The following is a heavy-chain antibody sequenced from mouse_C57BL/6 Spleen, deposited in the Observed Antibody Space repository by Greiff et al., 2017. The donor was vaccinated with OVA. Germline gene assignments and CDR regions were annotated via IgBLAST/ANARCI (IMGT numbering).Heavy chain of an antibody. CDR2: INPNYGTT. Sequence: EVQLVESGPELVKPGASVKISCKASGYSFTDYNMNWVKQSNGKSLEWIGVINPNYGTTSYNQKFKGKATLTVSQSSSTAYMQLNSLTSEDSAVYYCVRITTVVAKDLDYAMDYWGQGTSVTVSS. CDR1: GYSFTDYN. D-gene: IGHD1-1*01. CDR3: VRITTVVAKDLDYAMDY. V-gene: IGHV1-39*01. J-gene: IGHJ4*01.